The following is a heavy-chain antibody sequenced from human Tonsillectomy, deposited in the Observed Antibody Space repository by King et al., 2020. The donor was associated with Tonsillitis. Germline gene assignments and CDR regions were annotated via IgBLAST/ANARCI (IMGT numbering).Heavy chain of an antibody. V-gene: IGHV5-51*01. J-gene: IGHJ3*02. CDR2: IYPGDSDT. CDR1: GYSFTSNW. CDR3: ARQITGTFDAFDI. Sequence: VQLVESGAEVKKAGESLKISCKGSGYSFTSNWIAWVRQMPGKGLEWMGIIYPGDSDTRYSPSFQGTVTIPVDKSISTAYLPWSSLKASDTAMYYCARQITGTFDAFDIWGQGTRVTVSS. D-gene: IGHD1-20*01.